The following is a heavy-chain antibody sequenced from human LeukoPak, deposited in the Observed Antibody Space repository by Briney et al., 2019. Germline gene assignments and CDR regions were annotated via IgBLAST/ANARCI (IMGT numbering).Heavy chain of an antibody. D-gene: IGHD3-22*01. J-gene: IGHJ4*02. CDR3: TRADYRNYNNYPFGS. CDR2: ISYGGSDT. V-gene: IGHV3-30*03. Sequence: GGSLRLSCAASGFTFSGFGMHWVRQPPGKGLEWVAGISYGGSDTYYADSMKGRFAISRDNSKNTVFLQMNSLRPEDTAMYYCTRADYRNYNNYPFGSWGQGTLVTVSS. CDR1: GFTFSGFG.